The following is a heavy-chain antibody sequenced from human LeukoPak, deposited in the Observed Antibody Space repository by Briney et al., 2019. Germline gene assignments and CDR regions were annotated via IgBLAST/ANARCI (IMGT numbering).Heavy chain of an antibody. V-gene: IGHV3-30*18. D-gene: IGHD3-10*01. CDR3: AKAIGFTMVWGALDY. CDR2: ISYDGSNK. CDR1: GFTFSSCD. J-gene: IGHJ4*02. Sequence: GGSLRLSCAASGFTFSSCDMHWVRQAPGKGLEWVAVISYDGSNKYYAASVKGRFTISRDNSKNTLYLQMNSLRAEDTAVYYCAKAIGFTMVWGALDYWGQRTLVTVSS.